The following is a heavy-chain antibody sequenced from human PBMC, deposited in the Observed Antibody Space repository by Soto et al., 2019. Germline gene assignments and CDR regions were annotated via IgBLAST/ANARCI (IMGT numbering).Heavy chain of an antibody. CDR2: VSSSSSYI. D-gene: IGHD3-22*01. CDR1: GFTFSSYS. CDR3: ARGGDSSGSWPRY. Sequence: EVQLVQSGGGLVKPGGSLRLSCAASGFTFSSYSMNWLRQAPGKGLEWVSSVSSSSSYIYYADSLKGRFTISRDNAKNSLYLQMNSLRVEDTAVYYCARGGDSSGSWPRYWGQGTLVTVSS. V-gene: IGHV3-21*01. J-gene: IGHJ4*02.